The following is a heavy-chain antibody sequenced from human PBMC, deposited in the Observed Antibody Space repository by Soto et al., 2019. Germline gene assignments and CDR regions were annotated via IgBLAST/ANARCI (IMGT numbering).Heavy chain of an antibody. CDR1: GGSISSGDYY. D-gene: IGHD6-13*01. V-gene: IGHV4-30-4*02. CDR2: IYYSGST. J-gene: IGHJ6*02. Sequence: PSETLSLTCTVSGGSISSGDYYWSWIRQPPGKGLEWIGYIYYSGSTYYNPSLKSRVTISVDTSKNQFSLKLSSVTAADTAVYYCARDSALIAAAGTRGSYYYYGMDVWGQGTTVTVSS. CDR3: ARDSALIAAAGTRGSYYYYGMDV.